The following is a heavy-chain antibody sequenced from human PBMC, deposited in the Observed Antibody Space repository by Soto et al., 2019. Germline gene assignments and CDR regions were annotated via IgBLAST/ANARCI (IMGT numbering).Heavy chain of an antibody. J-gene: IGHJ4*02. CDR2: IIPYYNTL. CDR1: EGTFNSYA. CDR3: ASGASRWYPYLFDS. D-gene: IGHD6-13*01. V-gene: IGHV1-69*01. Sequence: QAQVVQSGAEVRKPGSSVKLSCKASEGTFNSYAIAWVRQAPGQGLEWMGGIIPYYNTLNYAQKFQDMVTITADDSTNTVYMELSSLRSDDTAVYFCASGASRWYPYLFDSWAQGTLVTVSS.